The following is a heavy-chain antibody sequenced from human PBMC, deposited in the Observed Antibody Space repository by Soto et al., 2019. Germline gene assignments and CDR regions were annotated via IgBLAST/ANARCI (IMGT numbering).Heavy chain of an antibody. J-gene: IGHJ4*02. CDR1: GDSLSSGSYY. D-gene: IGHD1-20*01. Sequence: QVQLHESGPGLVKPSETLSLTCTISGDSLSSGSYYWTWIRQHPGKGLEWIGYVYSDGNTYYTPSLLSRVSISLHTSKRQFSRNLRSVSDADTAVYYGARDPGRDGYNWDCEFWGRGTLVSVSS. V-gene: IGHV4-31*03. CDR3: ARDPGRDGYNWDCEF. CDR2: VYSDGNT.